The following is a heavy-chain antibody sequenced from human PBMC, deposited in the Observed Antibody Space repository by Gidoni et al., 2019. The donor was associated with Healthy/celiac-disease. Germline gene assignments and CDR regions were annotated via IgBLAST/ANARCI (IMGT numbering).Heavy chain of an antibody. J-gene: IGHJ6*02. CDR1: GGSFSGYY. CDR3: ARAPFAMVRGAIHYYYGMDV. CDR2: INHSGST. V-gene: IGHV4-34*01. D-gene: IGHD3-10*01. Sequence: AGLLKPSETLSLTCAVYGGSFSGYYWSWIRQPPGKGLEWIGEINHSGSTNYNPSLKSRVTISVDTSKNQFSLKLSSVTAADTAVYYCARAPFAMVRGAIHYYYGMDVWGQGTTVTVSS.